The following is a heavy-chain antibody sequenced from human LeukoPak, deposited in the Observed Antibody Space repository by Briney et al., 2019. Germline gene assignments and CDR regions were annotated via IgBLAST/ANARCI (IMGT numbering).Heavy chain of an antibody. J-gene: IGHJ4*02. Sequence: PSETLSLTCTVSGGSISSNFWSWIRQPPGKGLEWIGSIYYSGSTYYNPSLKSRVTISVDTSKNQFSLRLSSVTAADTAVYYCARGTGYHDYWGQGTLVTVSS. D-gene: IGHD3/OR15-3a*01. CDR1: GGSISSNF. V-gene: IGHV4-39*01. CDR2: IYYSGST. CDR3: ARGTGYHDY.